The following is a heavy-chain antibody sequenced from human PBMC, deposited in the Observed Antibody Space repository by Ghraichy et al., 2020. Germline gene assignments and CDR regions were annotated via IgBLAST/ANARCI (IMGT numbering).Heavy chain of an antibody. Sequence: SETLSLTCTVSGGSISSYYWSWIRQPPGKGLEWIGYIYYSGSTNYNPSLKNRVTISVDTSKNQFSLKLSSVTAADTAVYYCARLTRDGYNFLDYWGQGTLVTVSS. D-gene: IGHD5-24*01. V-gene: IGHV4-59*08. J-gene: IGHJ4*02. CDR1: GGSISSYY. CDR3: ARLTRDGYNFLDY. CDR2: IYYSGST.